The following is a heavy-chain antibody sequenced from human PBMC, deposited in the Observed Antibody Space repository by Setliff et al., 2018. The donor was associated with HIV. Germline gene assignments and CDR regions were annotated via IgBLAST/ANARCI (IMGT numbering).Heavy chain of an antibody. CDR3: AGDLLPAAPYYFDY. V-gene: IGHV4-61*02. CDR2: IYTSGST. D-gene: IGHD2-2*01. Sequence: SETLSLTCTVSGGSISSGSHYWSWIRQPAGKGLEWIGRIYTSGSTNYNPSLKSRVTISVDTSKNQFSLKLSSVTAADTAVYYCAGDLLPAAPYYFDYWGQGTLVTVSS. J-gene: IGHJ4*02. CDR1: GGSISSGSHY.